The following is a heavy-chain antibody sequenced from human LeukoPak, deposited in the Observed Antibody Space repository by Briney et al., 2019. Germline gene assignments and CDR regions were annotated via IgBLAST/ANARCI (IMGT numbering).Heavy chain of an antibody. D-gene: IGHD3-16*02. Sequence: SETLSLTCTVSGGSISNSSFYWGWIRQPPGTGLEWIGSIYYSGSTYYNPSLKSRITISKDTSKNHFSLKLSSVTAADTAVYYCARYKGSYRYTFDYWGQGTLVTVSS. CDR2: IYYSGST. J-gene: IGHJ4*02. CDR3: ARYKGSYRYTFDY. V-gene: IGHV4-39*02. CDR1: GGSISNSSFY.